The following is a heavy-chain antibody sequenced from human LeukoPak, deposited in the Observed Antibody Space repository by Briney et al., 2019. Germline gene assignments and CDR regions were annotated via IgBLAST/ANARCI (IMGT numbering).Heavy chain of an antibody. CDR2: ISSSSSYT. D-gene: IGHD3-10*01. J-gene: IGHJ4*02. CDR3: ASVWFGQRDY. V-gene: IGHV3-11*03. CDR1: GFTFGDYY. Sequence: GGSLRLSCAASGFTFGDYYMSWIRQAPGKGLEWVSYISSSSSYTNYADSVKGRFTISRDNAKNSLYLQMNSLRAEDTAVYYCASVWFGQRDYWGQGTLVTVSS.